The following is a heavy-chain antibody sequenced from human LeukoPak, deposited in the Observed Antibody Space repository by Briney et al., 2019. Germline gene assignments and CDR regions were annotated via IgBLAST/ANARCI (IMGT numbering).Heavy chain of an antibody. D-gene: IGHD4-23*01. CDR3: ARDNSVEDTAWWFDP. V-gene: IGHV1-46*01. J-gene: IGHJ5*02. Sequence: ASEKVSCKASGYTFTRYYMHWVRQAPGQVLEWMGIINPSGGSTSYVQKFQGRVTMTRDMSTSTDYMELSSLRSEDTAVYYCARDNSVEDTAWWFDPWGQGTLVTVSS. CDR2: INPSGGST. CDR1: GYTFTRYY.